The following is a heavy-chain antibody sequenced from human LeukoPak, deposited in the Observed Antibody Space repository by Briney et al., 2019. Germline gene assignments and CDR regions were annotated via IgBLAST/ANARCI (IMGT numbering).Heavy chain of an antibody. Sequence: PGGSLRLSCAASGFTFSSYWMHWVRHAPGKGLVWVSRINSDGSSTSYADSVKGRFTISRDNAKNTLYLQMNSLRGEDTAVYYCARAGITMIVRYFDYWGQGTLVTVSS. J-gene: IGHJ4*02. CDR1: GFTFSSYW. CDR2: INSDGSST. D-gene: IGHD3-22*01. V-gene: IGHV3-74*01. CDR3: ARAGITMIVRYFDY.